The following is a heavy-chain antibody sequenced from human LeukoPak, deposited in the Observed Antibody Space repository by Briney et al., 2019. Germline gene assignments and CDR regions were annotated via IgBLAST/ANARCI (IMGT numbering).Heavy chain of an antibody. Sequence: GGSLRLSCAASGFTFSRYGIHWVRQAPGKGLEWVAVISYDGGIKYYADSVKGRFTISRDNSKNTLYLEMNSLGAEDTAVYSCAKDLLGVAAGNYWGQGTLVTVSS. CDR1: GFTFSRYG. CDR3: AKDLLGVAAGNY. D-gene: IGHD6-13*01. CDR2: ISYDGGIK. J-gene: IGHJ4*02. V-gene: IGHV3-30*18.